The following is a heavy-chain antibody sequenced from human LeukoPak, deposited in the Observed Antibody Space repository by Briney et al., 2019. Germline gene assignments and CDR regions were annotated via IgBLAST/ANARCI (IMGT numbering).Heavy chain of an antibody. D-gene: IGHD2-15*01. V-gene: IGHV4-59*08. Sequence: SETLSLTCTVSGGSISSYYWSWIRQPPGKGLEWIGYVYYSGSTNYNPSLKSRVTISVDTSKNQFSLKLTSVTAADTAVYYCARQPHLGRRGYCSRGICYARTGCFDLWGRGTLVTVSS. CDR2: VYYSGST. CDR1: GGSISSYY. CDR3: ARQPHLGRRGYCSRGICYARTGCFDL. J-gene: IGHJ2*01.